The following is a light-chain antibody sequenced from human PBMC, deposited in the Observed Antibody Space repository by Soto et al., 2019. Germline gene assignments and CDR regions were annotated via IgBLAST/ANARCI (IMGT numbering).Light chain of an antibody. Sequence: IVLTQSPVTLSLSPGERATLSCRASRSFASSYLGWYQQKPGQAPRLLLYAASTRATGIPDRFSGRGSATDFTLTISRLEPEDSAVYYCQHYDSSPPYTFGQGTKLEIK. J-gene: IGKJ2*01. CDR1: RSFASSY. CDR3: QHYDSSPPYT. V-gene: IGKV3-20*01. CDR2: AAS.